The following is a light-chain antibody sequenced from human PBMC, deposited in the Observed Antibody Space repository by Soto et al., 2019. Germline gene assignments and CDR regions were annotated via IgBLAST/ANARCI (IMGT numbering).Light chain of an antibody. CDR3: AAWDDTLNGVV. J-gene: IGLJ3*02. CDR2: NNN. Sequence: QSVLTQPPSASGTPGQRVTISCSGSSSNIGSNTVNWYQQLPGTAPKLLIYNNNQRPSGVPDRFSGSKSGTSASLAISGLQSEDEADYHCAAWDDTLNGVVFGGGTKLPVL. V-gene: IGLV1-44*01. CDR1: SSNIGSNT.